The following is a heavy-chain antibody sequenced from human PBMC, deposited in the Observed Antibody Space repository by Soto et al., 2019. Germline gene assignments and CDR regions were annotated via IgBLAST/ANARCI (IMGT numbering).Heavy chain of an antibody. CDR1: GFTFSSYA. V-gene: IGHV3-30-3*01. J-gene: IGHJ5*02. Sequence: PGGSLRLSCAASGFTFSSYAMHWVRQAPGKGLEWVAVISYDGSNKYYADSVKGRFTISRDNSKNTLYLQMNSLRAEDTAVYYCARDYYDSSGKAWGQGTLVTVSS. CDR2: ISYDGSNK. CDR3: ARDYYDSSGKA. D-gene: IGHD3-22*01.